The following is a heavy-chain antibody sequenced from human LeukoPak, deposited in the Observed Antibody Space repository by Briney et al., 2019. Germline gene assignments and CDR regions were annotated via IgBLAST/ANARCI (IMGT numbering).Heavy chain of an antibody. CDR3: AKDCLTRCNWFDP. V-gene: IGHV3-30*02. Sequence: GGSLRLSCAASGFTFSSYGMHWVRQAPGKGLEWVAFIRYDGSNKYYADSVKGRFTISRDNSKNTLYLQMNSLRAEDTAVYYCAKDCLTRCNWFDPWGQGTLVTVSS. D-gene: IGHD5/OR15-5a*01. CDR1: GFTFSSYG. CDR2: IRYDGSNK. J-gene: IGHJ5*02.